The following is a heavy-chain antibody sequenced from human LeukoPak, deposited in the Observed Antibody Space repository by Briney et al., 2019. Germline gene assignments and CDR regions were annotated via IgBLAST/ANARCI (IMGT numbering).Heavy chain of an antibody. CDR1: GGTFSSYA. CDR3: AVDTAMLPFDY. V-gene: IGHV1-69*04. CDR2: IIPIFGIA. Sequence: SVKVSCKASGGTFSSYAISWVRQAPGQGLEWMGRIIPIFGIANYAQKFQGRVTITAGKSTSTAYMELSSLRSEDTAVYYCAVDTAMLPFDYWGQGTLVTVSS. D-gene: IGHD5-18*01. J-gene: IGHJ4*02.